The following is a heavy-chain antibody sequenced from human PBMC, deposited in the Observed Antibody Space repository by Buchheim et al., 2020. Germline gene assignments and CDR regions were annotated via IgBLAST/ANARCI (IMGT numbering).Heavy chain of an antibody. CDR2: IKSDGSYT. V-gene: IGHV3-74*01. D-gene: IGHD2-15*01. CDR3: ARGYCSGATCYSFPITS. Sequence: EVQLVESGGGLVQPGGSLRLSCAASGFTFSSYWMHWVRQAPGKGLVWVSRIKSDGSYTNYADSVKGRFTIPRDNAQNTVHLQMTSLRAEDTATYYCARGYCSGATCYSFPITSWGQGTL. CDR1: GFTFSSYW. J-gene: IGHJ5*02.